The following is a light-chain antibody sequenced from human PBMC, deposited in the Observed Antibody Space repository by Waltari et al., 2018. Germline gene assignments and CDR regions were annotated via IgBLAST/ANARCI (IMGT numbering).Light chain of an antibody. J-gene: IGKJ1*01. V-gene: IGKV3-20*01. CDR3: QQYGSSPWT. CDR1: QSVSSSY. Sequence: EIVLTQSPGTLSLSPGERATLSCRASQSVSSSYLAWYQQKPGQATRLLIDGASSRATGIPDRFSGSGSGTDFTLTISRLEPEDLAVYYCQQYGSSPWTFGQGTKVEIK. CDR2: GAS.